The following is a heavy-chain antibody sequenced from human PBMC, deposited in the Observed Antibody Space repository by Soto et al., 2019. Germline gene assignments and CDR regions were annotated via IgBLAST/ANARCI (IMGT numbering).Heavy chain of an antibody. D-gene: IGHD1-26*01. V-gene: IGHV3-30*18. CDR2: ISGDGSDE. Sequence: QVQLVESVGGVVQPGRSLRLSCAASGFTFSSYGMHWVRQAPGKGLEWVAIISGDGSDEYYADSVKGRFTISRDNSKNTLYLQMNSLRAEDTAVYYCAKDYNSGSYRRPGYWGQGTLIIVSS. CDR1: GFTFSSYG. J-gene: IGHJ4*02. CDR3: AKDYNSGSYRRPGY.